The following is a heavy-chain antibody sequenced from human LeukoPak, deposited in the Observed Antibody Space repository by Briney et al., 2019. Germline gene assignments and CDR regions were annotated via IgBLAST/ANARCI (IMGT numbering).Heavy chain of an antibody. J-gene: IGHJ6*03. CDR1: GYTFTSYG. D-gene: IGHD2/OR15-2a*01. CDR2: ISAYNGNT. CDR3: ARGVSFAGDYYYYMDV. V-gene: IGHV1-18*01. Sequence: GASVKVSCKASGYTFTSYGISWVRQAPGQGLEWMGWISAYNGNTNYAQKLQGRVTMTTDTSTSTAYMELRSLRSDDTAVYYCARGVSFAGDYYYYMDVWGKGTTVTVSS.